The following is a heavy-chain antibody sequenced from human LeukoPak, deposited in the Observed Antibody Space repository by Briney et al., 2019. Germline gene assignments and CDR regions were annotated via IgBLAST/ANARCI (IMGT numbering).Heavy chain of an antibody. V-gene: IGHV5-51*01. CDR3: ARLMLLHNWNSFDY. D-gene: IGHD1-20*01. CDR1: GYTFTSHW. J-gene: IGHJ4*02. CDR2: IYPGDSDT. Sequence: GESLKISCKTAGYTFTSHWIGWVRQMPGKGLEWMGNIYPGDSDTRYSPSFQGQVTISADKSISTAYLQWSSLKASDTAMYYCARLMLLHNWNSFDYWGQGTLVTVSS.